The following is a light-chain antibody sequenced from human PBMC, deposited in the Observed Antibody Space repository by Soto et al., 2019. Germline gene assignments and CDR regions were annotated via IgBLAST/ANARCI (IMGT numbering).Light chain of an antibody. V-gene: IGLV2-14*02. CDR3: ISYTSSSTSYV. J-gene: IGLJ1*01. CDR2: EVS. Sequence: QSALTQPASVSGSPGQSITISCTGTSSDVGTYNLVSWYQQHPGKAPKLMIYEVSNRPSGVSNRFSGSKSGSTASLTISGLQAEDEADYYCISYTSSSTSYVFGTGTKVTAL. CDR1: SSDVGTYNL.